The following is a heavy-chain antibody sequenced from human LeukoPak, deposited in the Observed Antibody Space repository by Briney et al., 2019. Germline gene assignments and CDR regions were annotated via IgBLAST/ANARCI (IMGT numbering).Heavy chain of an antibody. V-gene: IGHV1-69*05. D-gene: IGHD3-3*01. CDR2: IIPIFGTA. CDR1: GGTFSSYA. Sequence: ASVKVSCKASGGTFSSYAISWVRRAPGQGLEWMGRIIPIFGTANYAQKFQGRVTITTDESTSTAYMELSSLRSEDTAVYYCATGSGYSLYYFDYWGQGTLVTVSS. J-gene: IGHJ4*02. CDR3: ATGSGYSLYYFDY.